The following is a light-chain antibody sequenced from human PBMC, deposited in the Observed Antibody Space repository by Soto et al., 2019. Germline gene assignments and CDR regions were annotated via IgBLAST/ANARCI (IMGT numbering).Light chain of an antibody. V-gene: IGKV1-39*01. Sequence: DIQMTQSPSSLSASVGDRVTITCRASQSISSYLNWYQQKPGKAPKLLIYAASSLQSGVPSRFSGSGSGTDFTLTISSLQPEDFATYYCQQSYSTPRVPFGQGTKVEIK. CDR3: QQSYSTPRVP. CDR2: AAS. CDR1: QSISSY. J-gene: IGKJ1*01.